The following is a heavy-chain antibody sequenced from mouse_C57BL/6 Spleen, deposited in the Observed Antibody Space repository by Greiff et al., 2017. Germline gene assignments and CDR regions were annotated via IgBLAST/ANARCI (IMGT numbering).Heavy chain of an antibody. D-gene: IGHD3-1*01. Sequence: EVQLQESGGGLVKPGGSLKLSCAASGFTFSDYGMHWVRQAPEKGLEWVAYISSGSSTIYYADTVKGRFTISRDNAKNTLFLQMTSLRSEDTAMYYCARIRGTGPYYAMDYWGQGTSVTVSS. V-gene: IGHV5-17*01. CDR3: ARIRGTGPYYAMDY. J-gene: IGHJ4*01. CDR1: GFTFSDYG. CDR2: ISSGSSTI.